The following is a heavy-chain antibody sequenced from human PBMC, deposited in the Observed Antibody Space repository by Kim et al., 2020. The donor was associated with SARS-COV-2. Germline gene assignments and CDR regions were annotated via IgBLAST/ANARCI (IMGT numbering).Heavy chain of an antibody. CDR3: ARDRVGYCSSTSCYNYGMDV. CDR1: GGSISSYY. Sequence: SETLSLTCTVSGGSISSYYWSWIRQPAGKGLEWIGRIYTSGSTNYNPSLKSRVTMSVDTSKNQFSLKLSSVTAADTAVYYCARDRVGYCSSTSCYNYGMDVWGQGTTVTVSS. V-gene: IGHV4-4*07. J-gene: IGHJ6*02. CDR2: IYTSGST. D-gene: IGHD2-2*02.